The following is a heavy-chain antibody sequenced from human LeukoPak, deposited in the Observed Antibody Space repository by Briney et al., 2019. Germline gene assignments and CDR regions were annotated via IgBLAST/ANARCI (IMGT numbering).Heavy chain of an antibody. CDR1: GFTFSSYG. D-gene: IGHD6-13*01. V-gene: IGHV3-33*01. CDR2: IWYDGSNK. J-gene: IGHJ4*02. Sequence: GGSLRLSCAASGFTFSSYGMHWVRQAPGKGLEWVAVIWYDGSNKYYADSVKGRFTISRDNSKNTLYLQMNSLRAEDTAVYYCASDPAAGTLDYWGQGTLITVSS. CDR3: ASDPAAGTLDY.